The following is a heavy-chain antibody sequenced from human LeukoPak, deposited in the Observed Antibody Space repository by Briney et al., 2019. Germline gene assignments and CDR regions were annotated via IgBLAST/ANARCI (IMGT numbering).Heavy chain of an antibody. CDR3: AGDPFFLGMAMGNWFDP. Sequence: GGSLRLSCAASGFTFSSYSMNWVRQAPGKGLEWVSSISSSSSYIYYADSVKGRFTISRDNAKNSLYLQMNSLRAEDTAVYYCAGDPFFLGMAMGNWFDPWGQGTLVTVSS. J-gene: IGHJ5*02. CDR2: ISSSSSYI. D-gene: IGHD7-27*01. V-gene: IGHV3-21*01. CDR1: GFTFSSYS.